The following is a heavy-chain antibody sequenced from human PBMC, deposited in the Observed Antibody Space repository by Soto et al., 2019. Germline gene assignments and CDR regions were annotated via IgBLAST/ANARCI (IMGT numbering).Heavy chain of an antibody. CDR1: GGSLSGNY. CDR2: IHYSGNT. J-gene: IGHJ4*02. Sequence: SETLSLTCAVSGGSLSGNYWSWIRQPPGKGLEWIGNIHYSGNTNYNPSLKSRVTISLDTSKNQFSLKLSSVTAADMAVYYCATVRDYYGSGTLTPWGQGTLVTVSS. CDR3: ATVRDYYGSGTLTP. V-gene: IGHV4-59*08. D-gene: IGHD3-10*01.